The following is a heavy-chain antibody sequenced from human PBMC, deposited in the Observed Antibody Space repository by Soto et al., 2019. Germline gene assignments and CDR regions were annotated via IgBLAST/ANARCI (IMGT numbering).Heavy chain of an antibody. CDR2: FTAAGRNT. CDR1: GFTFSDFA. Sequence: PVGSLRLSCAASGFTFSDFAMGWVRKAPGKGLEWVSTFTAAGRNTLYADSVKGRFTISRDNSKSTLYLHVNSLRVDDTAVYYCAIMGGGNIQKISTVWGQGIRVTFCS. CDR3: AIMGGGNIQKISTV. V-gene: IGHV3-23*01. J-gene: IGHJ1*01. D-gene: IGHD2-8*01.